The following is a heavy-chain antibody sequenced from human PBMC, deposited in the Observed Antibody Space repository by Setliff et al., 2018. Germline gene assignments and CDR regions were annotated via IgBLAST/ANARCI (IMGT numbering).Heavy chain of an antibody. J-gene: IGHJ5*02. V-gene: IGHV4-61*08. CDR3: AREGYSSLIGWFDP. D-gene: IGHD6-13*01. Sequence: PSETLSLTCTVSGGSISSGGYYWSWIRQHPGKGLEWIGYIYYSGSTNYKPSLKSRVTISVDTSKNQFSLKLSSVTAADTAVYYCAREGYSSLIGWFDPWGQGTLVTVSS. CDR2: IYYSGST. CDR1: GGSISSGGYY.